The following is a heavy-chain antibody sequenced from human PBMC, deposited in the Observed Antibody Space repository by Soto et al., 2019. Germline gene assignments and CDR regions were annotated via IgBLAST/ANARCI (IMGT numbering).Heavy chain of an antibody. V-gene: IGHV4-59*08. J-gene: IGHJ6*03. CDR2: IYYSGST. CDR1: GGSISSYY. D-gene: IGHD3-3*01. CDR3: ARSPYDFWSGDPDYYYYYMDV. Sequence: PSETLSLTCTVSGGSISSYYWSWIRQPPGKGLEWIGYIYYSGSTNYNPSLKSRVTISVDTSKNQFSLKLSSVTAADTAVYYCARSPYDFWSGDPDYYYYYMDVWGKGTTVTVS.